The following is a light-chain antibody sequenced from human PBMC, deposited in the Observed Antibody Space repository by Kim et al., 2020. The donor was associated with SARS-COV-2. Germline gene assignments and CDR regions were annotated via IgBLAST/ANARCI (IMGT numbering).Light chain of an antibody. J-gene: IGLJ3*02. CDR3: SSYTSSSTWV. CDR1: RGDVGGYNY. CDR2: DVS. V-gene: IGLV2-14*04. Sequence: GQPITSDCPGTRGDVGGYNYVSWYQQHPGKAPKLMIYDVSKRPSGVSNRFSGSRSGNTASLTISGLQAEDEADYYCSSYTSSSTWVFGGGTQLIVL.